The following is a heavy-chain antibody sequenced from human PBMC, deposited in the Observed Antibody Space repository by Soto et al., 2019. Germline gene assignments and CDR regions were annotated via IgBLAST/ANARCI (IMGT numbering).Heavy chain of an antibody. CDR3: AKDRNTVTTVGAWGLGYYFDY. J-gene: IGHJ4*02. D-gene: IGHD4-17*01. CDR2: ISGSGGST. CDR1: GFTFSSYA. Sequence: GGSLRLSCAASGFTFSSYAMSWVRQAPGKGLEWVSAISGSGGSTYYADSVKGRFTISRDNSKNTLYLQMNSLRAEDTAVYYCAKDRNTVTTVGAWGLGYYFDYWGQGTLVTVSS. V-gene: IGHV3-23*01.